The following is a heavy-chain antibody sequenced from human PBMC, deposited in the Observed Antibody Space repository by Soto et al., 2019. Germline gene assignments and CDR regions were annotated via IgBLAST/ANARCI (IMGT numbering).Heavy chain of an antibody. Sequence: PGGSLRLSCAASGFTFTSAAVSWLRQAPGKGLEWVSTLSGSGATTYYADSVEGRFTISRDNSKNTLYLQMNSLRAEDTALYYCAKTRESGIYFYFDSWGQGALVTVSS. CDR2: LSGSGATT. CDR3: AKTRESGIYFYFDS. D-gene: IGHD1-26*01. CDR1: GFTFTSAA. J-gene: IGHJ4*02. V-gene: IGHV3-23*01.